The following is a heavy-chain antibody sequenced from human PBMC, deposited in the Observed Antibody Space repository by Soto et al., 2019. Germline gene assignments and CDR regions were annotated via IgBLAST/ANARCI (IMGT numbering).Heavy chain of an antibody. D-gene: IGHD3-22*01. CDR2: RYYTGTT. J-gene: IGHJ4*02. Sequence: QVQLQESGPGLVKPSETLSLTCTVSGDSVSSVNVHWGWLRLPPGKRMQWMGVRYYTGTTHYNPSLKSQVTISLDTANNQFSLKLSSVTAPDTAVDYCSRGYFDGTRYYPPGEWGQGTLVPVSS. V-gene: IGHV4-39*01. CDR3: SRGYFDGTRYYPPGE. CDR1: GDSVSSVNVH.